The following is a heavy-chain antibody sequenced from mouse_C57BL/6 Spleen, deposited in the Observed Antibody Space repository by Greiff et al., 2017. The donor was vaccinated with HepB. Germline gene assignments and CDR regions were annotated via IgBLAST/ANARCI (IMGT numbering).Heavy chain of an antibody. CDR1: GYSITSGYY. CDR3: ARRHYYAMDY. V-gene: IGHV3-6*01. J-gene: IGHJ4*01. CDR2: ISYDGSN. Sequence: ESGPGLVKPSQSLSLTCSVTGYSITSGYYWNWIRQFPGNKLEWMGYISYDGSNNYNPSLKNRIPITRDTSKNQFFLKLNSVTTEDTATYYCARRHYYAMDYWGQGTSVTVSS.